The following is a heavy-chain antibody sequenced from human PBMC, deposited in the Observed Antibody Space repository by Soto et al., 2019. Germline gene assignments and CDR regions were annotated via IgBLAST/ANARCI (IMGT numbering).Heavy chain of an antibody. CDR2: ISSSGSTI. CDR3: ARDRNNWNLYYGIDV. CDR1: GFTFSSYE. V-gene: IGHV3-48*03. D-gene: IGHD1-20*01. Sequence: EVQLVESGGGLVQPGGSLRLSCAASGFTFSSYEMNWVRQAPGKGLEWVAYISSSGSTIYYADSVKGRFTISRDNAKNSLYLQMNSLRAEDTAVYYCARDRNNWNLYYGIDVWGQGTTVTVSS. J-gene: IGHJ6*02.